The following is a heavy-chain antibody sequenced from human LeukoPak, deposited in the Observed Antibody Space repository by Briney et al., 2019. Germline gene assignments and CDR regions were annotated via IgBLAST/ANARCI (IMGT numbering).Heavy chain of an antibody. CDR3: AKGVLRSSPDY. V-gene: IGHV3-23*01. D-gene: IGHD5-12*01. CDR1: GFTFSTYA. CDR2: IRGSGGSNT. Sequence: SGGSLRLSCAASGFTFSTYAMSWVRQAPGKGLERVSTIRGSGGSNTYYADSVQGRFTISRDNSKNTLYLQMNTLRAEDTAVYYCAKGVLRSSPDYWGQGTLVTVSS. J-gene: IGHJ4*02.